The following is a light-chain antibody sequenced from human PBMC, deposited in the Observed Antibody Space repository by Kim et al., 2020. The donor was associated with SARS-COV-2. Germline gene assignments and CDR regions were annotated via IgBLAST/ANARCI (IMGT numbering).Light chain of an antibody. Sequence: DIQMTQSPSTLSASVGDRVTITCRASQSISSWLAWYQQKPGKAPKLLIYDASSLESGVPSRFSGSGSGTEFTLTISSLQPDDFATYYCQQYKSYWTFGKGTKVDIK. CDR2: DAS. CDR1: QSISSW. J-gene: IGKJ1*01. CDR3: QQYKSYWT. V-gene: IGKV1-5*01.